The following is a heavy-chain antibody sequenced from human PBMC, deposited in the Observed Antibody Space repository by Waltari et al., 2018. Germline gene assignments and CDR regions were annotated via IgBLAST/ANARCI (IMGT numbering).Heavy chain of an antibody. Sequence: EVQLVESGGGLVKPGGSLRLSLAAPGFALTTFGLSWVRQAPGKGLEWVSSSTDGGAYLYYADSVRGRFTVSIDNAKNSLHLQMNNLRAEDTTVYYCARALTTPNDFWGQGTLVTVSS. CDR1: GFALTTFG. CDR2: STDGGAYL. V-gene: IGHV3-21*03. J-gene: IGHJ4*02. D-gene: IGHD4-17*01. CDR3: ARALTTPNDF.